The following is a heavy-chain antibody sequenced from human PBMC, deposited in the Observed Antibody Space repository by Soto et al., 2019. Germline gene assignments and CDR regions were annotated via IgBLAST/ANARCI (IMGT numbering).Heavy chain of an antibody. Sequence: GASVKISCKASGYTFCSHSISWVRQAPGQGLEWMGRINGDYGNTQYAQKFRGRVTMTTDTSTTTVYMELTNLRSDDTAVYYCARCIQGDYYYGMDVWGQGTTVTVSS. V-gene: IGHV1-18*01. CDR1: GYTFCSHS. CDR2: INGDYGNT. D-gene: IGHD5-18*01. J-gene: IGHJ6*02. CDR3: ARCIQGDYYYGMDV.